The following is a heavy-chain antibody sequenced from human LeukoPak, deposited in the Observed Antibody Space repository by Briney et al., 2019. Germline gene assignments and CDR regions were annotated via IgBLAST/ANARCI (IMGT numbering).Heavy chain of an antibody. CDR1: GGSFSGYY. CDR2: INHSGST. V-gene: IGHV4-34*01. D-gene: IGHD3-3*01. Sequence: SETLSLTCAVYGGSFSGYYWSWVRQPPGKGLEWIGEINHSGSTNYNPSLKSRVTISVDTSKNQFSLKLSSVTAADTAVYYCARARYDFWSGYYTFWFDPWGQGTLVTVSS. J-gene: IGHJ5*02. CDR3: ARARYDFWSGYYTFWFDP.